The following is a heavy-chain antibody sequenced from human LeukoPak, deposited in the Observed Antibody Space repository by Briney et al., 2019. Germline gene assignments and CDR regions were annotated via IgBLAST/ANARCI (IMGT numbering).Heavy chain of an antibody. D-gene: IGHD5-12*01. J-gene: IGHJ3*02. CDR3: ARASVATNDAFDI. Sequence: PSETLSLTCTVSGGSISSYYWSWIRQPPGKGLEWIGYIYYSGSTYYNPSLKSRVTISVDRSKNQFSLKLSSVTAADTAVYYCARASVATNDAFDIWGQGTMVTVSS. V-gene: IGHV4-59*12. CDR2: IYYSGST. CDR1: GGSISSYY.